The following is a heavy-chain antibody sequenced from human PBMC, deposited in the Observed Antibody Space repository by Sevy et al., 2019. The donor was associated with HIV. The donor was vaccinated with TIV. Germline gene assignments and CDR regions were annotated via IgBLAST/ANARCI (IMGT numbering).Heavy chain of an antibody. J-gene: IGHJ4*02. V-gene: IGHV3-23*01. CDR1: GFSFSSYV. Sequence: GGSLRLSCAASGFSFSSYVMSWVRQAPGKGLQWVSAVSASGISTYYADSVKGRFTISRDNSKNTLYLQMDSLRAEDTAVYYCAKVRSTIIPATGIFDYWGQGTLVTVSS. CDR2: VSASGIST. CDR3: AKVRSTIIPATGIFDY. D-gene: IGHD6-13*01.